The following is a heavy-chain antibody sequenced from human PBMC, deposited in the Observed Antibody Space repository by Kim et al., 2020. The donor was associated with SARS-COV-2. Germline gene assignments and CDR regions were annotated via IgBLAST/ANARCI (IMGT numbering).Heavy chain of an antibody. J-gene: IGHJ6*02. V-gene: IGHV4-59*13. CDR2: IYYSGST. CDR1: GGSISSYY. CDR3: ARGGGGYQYYYYYGMDV. D-gene: IGHD5-12*01. Sequence: SETLSLTCTVSGGSISSYYWSWIRQPPGKGLEWIGYIYYSGSTNYNPSLKSRVTISVDTSKNQFSLKLGSVTAADTAVYYCARGGGGYQYYYYYGMDVWGQGTTVTVSS.